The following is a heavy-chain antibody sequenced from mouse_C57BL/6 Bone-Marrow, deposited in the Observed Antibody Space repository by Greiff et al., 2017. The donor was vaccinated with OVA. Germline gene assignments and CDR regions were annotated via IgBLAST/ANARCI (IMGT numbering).Heavy chain of an antibody. J-gene: IGHJ3*01. D-gene: IGHD1-1*01. CDR2: IDPENGDT. CDR3: ATRNYYGSAWFAY. CDR1: GFNIKDDY. Sequence: VQLKQSGAELVRPGASVKLSCTASGFNIKDDYMHWVKQRPEQGLEWIGWIDPENGDTEYASKFQGKATITADTSSNTAYLQLSSLTSEDTAVYYCATRNYYGSAWFAYWGQGTLVTVSA. V-gene: IGHV14-4*01.